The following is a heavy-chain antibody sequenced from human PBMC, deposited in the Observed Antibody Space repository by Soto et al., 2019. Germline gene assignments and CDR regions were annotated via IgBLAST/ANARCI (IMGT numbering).Heavy chain of an antibody. Sequence: QVQLQESGPGLVKPSQTLSLTCTVSGGSISSGDYYWSWIRQPPGKGLEWVGYIYHSGSTYYNPSLNSRVTISVNTSKTQFPLKLSSVTAADTAVYYCARERPDGARLDPWGQGTLVTVSS. D-gene: IGHD6-6*01. V-gene: IGHV4-30-4*01. CDR3: ARERPDGARLDP. CDR2: IYHSGST. J-gene: IGHJ5*02. CDR1: GGSISSGDYY.